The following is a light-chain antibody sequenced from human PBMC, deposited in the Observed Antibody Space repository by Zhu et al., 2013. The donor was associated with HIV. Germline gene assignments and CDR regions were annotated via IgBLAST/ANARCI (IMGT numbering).Light chain of an antibody. CDR3: GTWDSRLSVGV. Sequence: QSVLTQPPSVSGAPGQRVTISCTGSSSNIGAGYDVHWYQQLPGTAPKLLIYDNNKRFSGIPDRFSGSKSGTSATLGITGLQSGDEGDYFCGTWDSRLSVGVFGGGT. CDR1: SSNIGAGYD. CDR2: DNN. J-gene: IGLJ3*02. V-gene: IGLV1-51*01.